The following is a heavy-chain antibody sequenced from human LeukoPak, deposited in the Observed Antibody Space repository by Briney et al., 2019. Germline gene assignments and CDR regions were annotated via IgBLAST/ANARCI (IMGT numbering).Heavy chain of an antibody. Sequence: GGTLRLSCAASGFTFSSYGMSWVRQAPGKGLEWGSAISGSGGSTYYADSVKGRFTISRANSKHTLYLQMNSLRAEDTAVYYCAKDGDYYDSSGLYNYFQHWGQGTLVTVSS. D-gene: IGHD3-22*01. J-gene: IGHJ1*01. CDR3: AKDGDYYDSSGLYNYFQH. CDR1: GFTFSSYG. V-gene: IGHV3-23*01. CDR2: ISGSGGST.